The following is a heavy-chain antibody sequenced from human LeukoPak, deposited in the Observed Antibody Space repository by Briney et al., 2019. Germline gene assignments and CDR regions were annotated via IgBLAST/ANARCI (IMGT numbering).Heavy chain of an antibody. J-gene: IGHJ5*02. D-gene: IGHD3-10*01. Sequence: PGGSLRLSCAASGFTFSNYAMRWVRQAPGKGLEWVSTISASGDNTYYADSVKGRFTISRDNSKKKLYLQMNSLRAEDTAVYYCAKGYYGSGTYGWFDPWGQGTLVTVSS. CDR1: GFTFSNYA. CDR2: ISASGDNT. V-gene: IGHV3-23*01. CDR3: AKGYYGSGTYGWFDP.